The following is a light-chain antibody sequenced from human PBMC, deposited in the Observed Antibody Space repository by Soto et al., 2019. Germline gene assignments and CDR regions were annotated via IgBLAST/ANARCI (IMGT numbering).Light chain of an antibody. CDR2: GAS. CDR1: QSVSSSY. V-gene: IGKV3-20*01. CDR3: QQYDNSLYT. J-gene: IGKJ2*01. Sequence: EAVLTQSPGTLSLSPGERATLSCRASQSVSSSYLAWYQQKPGQAPRHLIYGASSRATGIPDRFSGSGSETNFTLTISRLEPEDFAVYFCQQYDNSLYTFGQGTKLEIK.